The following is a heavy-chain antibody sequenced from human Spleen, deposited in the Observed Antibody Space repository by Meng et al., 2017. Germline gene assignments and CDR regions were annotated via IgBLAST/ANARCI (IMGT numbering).Heavy chain of an antibody. CDR3: ARGSGFGELRALFDY. CDR1: GGSINIPGYY. Sequence: QPQLPESGPGLVKPSEALFLTCTVSGGSINIPGYYWGWIRQPPGKGLEWIGYIYYSGSTHYNSSLESRVSISVDTSKNQFSLKLKSVTAADTAVYYCARGSGFGELRALFDYWGQGTLVTVSS. V-gene: IGHV4-61*08. J-gene: IGHJ4*02. D-gene: IGHD3-10*01. CDR2: IYYSGST.